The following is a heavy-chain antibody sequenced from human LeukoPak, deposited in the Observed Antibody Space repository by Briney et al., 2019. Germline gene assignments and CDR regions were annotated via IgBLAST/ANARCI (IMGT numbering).Heavy chain of an antibody. V-gene: IGHV1-18*01. Sequence: GASVKVSCKASGYTFTSYGISWVRQAPGQGLEWMGWISAYNGNTNYAQKLQGRVTMTTDTSTSTAYMELRSLRSDDTAVYYCARAPPRTHEWDSSSWYDYWGQGTLVTVSS. D-gene: IGHD6-13*01. J-gene: IGHJ4*02. CDR3: ARAPPRTHEWDSSSWYDY. CDR1: GYTFTSYG. CDR2: ISAYNGNT.